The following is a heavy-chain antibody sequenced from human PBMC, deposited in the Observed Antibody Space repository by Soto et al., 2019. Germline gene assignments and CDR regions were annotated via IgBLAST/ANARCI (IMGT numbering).Heavy chain of an antibody. D-gene: IGHD3-22*01. CDR1: GYSFSRYW. Sequence: PGESLKISCKGSGYSFSRYWIAWVRQMPGKGLEWMGIIYPGDPDTRYRPSFQGQVTISADKSISTAYLQWSSLKASDTAIYFCARLFIGSSGYYPDWFDPWGQGTLVTVSS. CDR2: IYPGDPDT. J-gene: IGHJ5*02. CDR3: ARLFIGSSGYYPDWFDP. V-gene: IGHV5-51*01.